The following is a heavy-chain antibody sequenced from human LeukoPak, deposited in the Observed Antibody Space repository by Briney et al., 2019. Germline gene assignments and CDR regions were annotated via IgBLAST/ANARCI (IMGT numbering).Heavy chain of an antibody. J-gene: IGHJ2*01. CDR1: GFTFTNNA. CDR2: ISGGGEDT. Sequence: GGSLRLSCAASGFTFTNNAMSWIRQAPGKGLDWVSAISGGGEDTYYPNSVKGRFTISRDNSKNTLYLQMNSLGAEDTAIYYCAKPRAMTTGVGRYFDLWGRGTLVTVSS. D-gene: IGHD1-1*01. CDR3: AKPRAMTTGVGRYFDL. V-gene: IGHV3-23*01.